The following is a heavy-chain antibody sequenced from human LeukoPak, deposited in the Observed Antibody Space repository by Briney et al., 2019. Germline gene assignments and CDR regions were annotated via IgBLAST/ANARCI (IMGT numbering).Heavy chain of an antibody. CDR3: AKGVGAVDY. Sequence: AGGSLRLSCAASGFTFSSYSMNWVRQAPGKGLEWVSYISSSSSTIYYADSVKGRFTISRDNSKNTLYLQMNSLRAEDTAVYYCAKGVGAVDYWGQGTLVTVSS. CDR2: ISSSSSTI. D-gene: IGHD1-26*01. CDR1: GFTFSSYS. V-gene: IGHV3-48*01. J-gene: IGHJ4*02.